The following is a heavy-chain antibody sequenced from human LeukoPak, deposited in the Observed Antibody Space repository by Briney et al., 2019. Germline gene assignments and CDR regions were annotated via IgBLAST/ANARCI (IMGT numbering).Heavy chain of an antibody. Sequence: SETLSLTCAVSGYSISSGYYWGWIRQLPGKGLEWIGSIYHTGSTYYNPSLKSRVTISVDTSKNQFPLKLSSVPATDTAVYYCARQGTDYDILTGYARAFDIWGQGTMVTVSS. CDR3: ARQGTDYDILTGYARAFDI. V-gene: IGHV4-38-2*01. CDR2: IYHTGST. D-gene: IGHD3-9*01. J-gene: IGHJ3*02. CDR1: GYSISSGYY.